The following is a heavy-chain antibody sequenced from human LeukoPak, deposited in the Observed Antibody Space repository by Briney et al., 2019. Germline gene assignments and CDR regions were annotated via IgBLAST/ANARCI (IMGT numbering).Heavy chain of an antibody. CDR2: INSDGSST. CDR3: AAGYSSGWPLSDGY. D-gene: IGHD6-19*01. CDR1: GFTFSSYW. V-gene: IGHV3-74*01. J-gene: IGHJ4*02. Sequence: PGGSLRLSCAASGFTFSSYWMHWVRRAPGKGLVWVSRINSDGSSTTYADSVKGRFTISRDNAKNTLYLQMSSLRAEDTAVYYCAAGYSSGWPLSDGYWGQGTLVTVSS.